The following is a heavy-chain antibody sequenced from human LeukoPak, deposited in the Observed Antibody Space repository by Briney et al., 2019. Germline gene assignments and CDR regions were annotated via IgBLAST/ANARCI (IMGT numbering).Heavy chain of an antibody. CDR3: ARGHQPPYYGMDV. J-gene: IGHJ6*02. Sequence: SVKVSCKASGGTFSSYTISWVRQAPGQGLEWMGRIIPILGIANYAQKFQGRVTITADKSTSTAYMELSSLRSEDTAVFYCARGHQPPYYGMDVWDQGTTVTVSS. V-gene: IGHV1-69*02. CDR1: GGTFSSYT. CDR2: IIPILGIA.